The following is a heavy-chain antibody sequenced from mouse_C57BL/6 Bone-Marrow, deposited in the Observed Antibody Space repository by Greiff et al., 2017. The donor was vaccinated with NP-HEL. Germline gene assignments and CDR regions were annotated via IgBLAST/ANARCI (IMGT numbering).Heavy chain of an antibody. D-gene: IGHD2-2*01. CDR3: ARGLLWLRRRDYYAIDY. CDR1: GYTFTSYW. J-gene: IGHJ4*01. Sequence: VQLQQPGAELVKPGASVKLSCKASGYTFTSYWMHWVKQRPGQGLEWIGMIHPNSGSTNYNEKFKSTATLTVDKSSSPAYMPLSSLTSEDSAVYYCARGLLWLRRRDYYAIDYWGQGTSVTVSS. V-gene: IGHV1-64*01. CDR2: IHPNSGST.